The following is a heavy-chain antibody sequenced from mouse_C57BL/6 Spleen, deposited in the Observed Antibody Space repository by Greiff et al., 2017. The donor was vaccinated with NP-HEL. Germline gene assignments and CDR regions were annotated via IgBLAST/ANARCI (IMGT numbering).Heavy chain of an antibody. CDR1: GFNIKDYY. D-gene: IGHD2-3*01. V-gene: IGHV14-2*01. J-gene: IGHJ3*01. Sequence: VQLKESGAELVKPGASVKLSCTASGFNIKDYYMHWVKQRTEQGLEWIGRIDPEDGETKYAPKFQGKATITADTSSNTAYLQLRSLTSKDTAVYYCARGDYDGCLAYWGQGTLVTVSA. CDR3: ARGDYDGCLAY. CDR2: IDPEDGET.